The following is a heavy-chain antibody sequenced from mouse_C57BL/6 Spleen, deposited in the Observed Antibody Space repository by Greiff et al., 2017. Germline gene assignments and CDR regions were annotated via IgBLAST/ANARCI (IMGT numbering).Heavy chain of an antibody. Sequence: QVQLQQPGAELVMPGASVKLSCKASGYTFTSYWMHWVKQRPGQGLEWIGEIDPSDSYTNYNQKFKGKSTLTVDKSSSTAYMQLSSLTSEDAAVYYCARSRGSSYDWFAYWGQGTLVTVAA. J-gene: IGHJ3*01. CDR2: IDPSDSYT. CDR1: GYTFTSYW. CDR3: ARSRGSSYDWFAY. V-gene: IGHV1-69*01. D-gene: IGHD1-1*01.